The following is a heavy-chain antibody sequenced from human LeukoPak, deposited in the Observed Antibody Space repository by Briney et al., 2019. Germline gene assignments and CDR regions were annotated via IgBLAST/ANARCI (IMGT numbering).Heavy chain of an antibody. Sequence: SETLSLTCTVSGGSISSYYWSWIRQPPGKGLEWIGYIYYSGSTNYNPSLKSRVTISVDTSKNQFSLKLSSVTAADTAVYYCARQGPFSGYDQKGTEYYYYYYYMDVWGKGTTVTVSS. CDR3: ARQGPFSGYDQKGTEYYYYYYYMDV. D-gene: IGHD5-12*01. CDR1: GGSISSYY. J-gene: IGHJ6*03. V-gene: IGHV4-59*01. CDR2: IYYSGST.